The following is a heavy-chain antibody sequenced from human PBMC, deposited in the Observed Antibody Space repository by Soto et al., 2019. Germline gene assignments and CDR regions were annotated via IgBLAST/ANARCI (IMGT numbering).Heavy chain of an antibody. CDR2: ISGYNANT. J-gene: IGHJ6*02. V-gene: IGHV1-18*01. Sequence: VQLVQSGAEVKKPGASEKVSCKASGNSFTRYGISWVRQAPGQGLEWMGWISGYNANTNYPENLQGRVTMTTDTSTSTAYMEVRNLISDDTAVYYCARMGDVPYYYYGLDVWVQGTTVTVSS. CDR1: GNSFTRYG. D-gene: IGHD3-16*01. CDR3: ARMGDVPYYYYGLDV.